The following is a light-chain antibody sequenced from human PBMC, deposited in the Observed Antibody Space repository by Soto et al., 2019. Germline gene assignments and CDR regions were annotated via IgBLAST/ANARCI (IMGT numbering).Light chain of an antibody. CDR3: AAWDDTLNGHVV. CDR2: STN. Sequence: QSVLTQPPSASGTPGQRVTISCSGSSSNIGSNSANWYQQLPGTAPKLVMYSTNQRPSGVPDRFSGSKSGTSASLAISDLHSEDEADYYCAAWDDTLNGHVVFGGGTQLTVL. V-gene: IGLV1-44*01. CDR1: SSNIGSNS. J-gene: IGLJ2*01.